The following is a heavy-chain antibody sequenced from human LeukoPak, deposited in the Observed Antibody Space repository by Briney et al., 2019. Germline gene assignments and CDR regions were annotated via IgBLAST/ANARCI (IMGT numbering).Heavy chain of an antibody. CDR2: IYYGGST. Sequence: SETLSLTCAVSGDSISSRTWWTWVRQPPGKGLEWIGEIYYGGSTSYNPSLKSRVTISIDKSNNQFSLKLRSVAAADTAVYYCARLDPPTPLWPRLYFDYWGQGTQVTVSS. CDR1: GDSISSRTW. J-gene: IGHJ4*02. V-gene: IGHV4-4*02. CDR3: ARLDPPTPLWPRLYFDY. D-gene: IGHD2-21*01.